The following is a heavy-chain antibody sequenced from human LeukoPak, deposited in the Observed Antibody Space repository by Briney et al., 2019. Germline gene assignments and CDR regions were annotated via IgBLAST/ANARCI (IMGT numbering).Heavy chain of an antibody. Sequence: SETLSLTCAVYGGSFSGYYWSWIRQPPGKGLEWIGEINHSGSTNYNPSLKSRVTISVDTSKNQFSLKLSSVTAADMAVYYCARGSDYSNYVDFDYWGQGTLVTVSS. J-gene: IGHJ4*02. D-gene: IGHD4-11*01. CDR1: GGSFSGYY. CDR2: INHSGST. CDR3: ARGSDYSNYVDFDY. V-gene: IGHV4-34*01.